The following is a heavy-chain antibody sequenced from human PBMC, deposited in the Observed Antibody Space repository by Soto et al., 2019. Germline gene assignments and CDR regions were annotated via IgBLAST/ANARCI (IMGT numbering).Heavy chain of an antibody. V-gene: IGHV4-34*01. CDR3: AIFFFQAEDGIRDVRSVSAFLLNRSSDL. Sequence: GKGLEWIGEINHSGSTNYNPSLKSRVTISVDTSNNQFSLKLSSVTAADTAVYYCAIFFFQAEDGIRDVRSVSAFLLNRSSDL. D-gene: IGHD3-10*02. CDR2: INHSGST. J-gene: IGHJ2*01.